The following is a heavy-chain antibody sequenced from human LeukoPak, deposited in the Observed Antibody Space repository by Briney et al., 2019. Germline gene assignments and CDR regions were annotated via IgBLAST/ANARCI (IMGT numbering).Heavy chain of an antibody. D-gene: IGHD6-13*01. CDR1: LGSFTSYY. Sequence: SETLSLTCTVSLGSFTSYYWSWIRQPPGKGLEWIAYIYDGGNTNYNSSLKSRVTISVDTSKNQCSLKLSSVTAADTAMYYCASHSLTAAGIVRHWGQGTLVTVSS. CDR2: IYDGGNT. V-gene: IGHV4-59*01. J-gene: IGHJ1*01. CDR3: ASHSLTAAGIVRH.